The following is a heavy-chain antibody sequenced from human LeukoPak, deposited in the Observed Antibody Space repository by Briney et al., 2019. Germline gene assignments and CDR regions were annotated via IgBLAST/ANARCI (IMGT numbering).Heavy chain of an antibody. CDR2: IYYSGST. J-gene: IGHJ5*02. V-gene: IGHV4-59*01. CDR3: ARARSWFDP. CDR1: GGSISSYY. D-gene: IGHD5-24*01. Sequence: PSETLSLTCTVSGGSISSYYWIWIRQPPGKGLEWIGYIYYSGSTNYNPSLKSRGTISVDTSKNQFSLKVSSVTAADTAVYYCARARSWFDPWGQGTLVTVSS.